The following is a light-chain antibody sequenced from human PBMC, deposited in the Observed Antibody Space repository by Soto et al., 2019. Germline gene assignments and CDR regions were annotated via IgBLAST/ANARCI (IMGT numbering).Light chain of an antibody. CDR3: QRYGTSPPLT. CDR2: GAS. V-gene: IGKV3-20*01. CDR1: QSVSSNY. Sequence: EIVLTQSPGTLSLSPGERATLSCRASQSVSSNYLAWYQQKPGQAPRLLIYGASSRATGIPDRFSGSGSATEFTLTISRLEPEDFAVYYCQRYGTSPPLTFGGGTKVEIK. J-gene: IGKJ4*01.